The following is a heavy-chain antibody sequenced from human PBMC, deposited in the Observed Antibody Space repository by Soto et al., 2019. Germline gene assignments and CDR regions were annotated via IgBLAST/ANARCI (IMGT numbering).Heavy chain of an antibody. CDR2: ISPTSNYI. J-gene: IGHJ4*02. Sequence: EVQLVESGGGLVKPGGSLRLSCAASGFTFNTYTMNLVRQAPGKGLELVSSISPTSNYIYYADSVRGRFTISRDNATNSLYMQMNHLRAEDTAVYYCARDGETGATRVRYFDYWGQGTLVTVSS. CDR3: ARDGETGATRVRYFDY. D-gene: IGHD1-1*01. CDR1: GFTFNTYT. V-gene: IGHV3-21*01.